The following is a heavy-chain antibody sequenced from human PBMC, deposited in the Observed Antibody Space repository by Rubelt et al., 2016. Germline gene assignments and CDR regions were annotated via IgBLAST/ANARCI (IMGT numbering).Heavy chain of an antibody. D-gene: IGHD3-10*01. CDR1: GFTFSNYS. Sequence: VQLVESGGGLVKPGGSLRLSCVASGFTFSNYSMNWVRQAPGKGLEWVAFIQFDGRTKYYSESVRGRFTVSRDNSKNTVFLQMSNLRPEDTALYYCTKIGPHYWGQGTLVTVSS. CDR2: IQFDGRTK. V-gene: IGHV3-30*02. CDR3: TKIGPHY. J-gene: IGHJ4*02.